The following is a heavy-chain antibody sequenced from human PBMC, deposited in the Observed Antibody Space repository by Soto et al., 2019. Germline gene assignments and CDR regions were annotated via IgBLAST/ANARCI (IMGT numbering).Heavy chain of an antibody. V-gene: IGHV3-30*18. D-gene: IGHD5-12*01. CDR2: ISYDGSNK. Sequence: PGGSLRLSCAASGFTFSSYGMHWVRQAPGKGLEWVAVISYDGSNKYYADSVKGRFTISRDNSKNTLYLQMNSLRAEDTAVYYCAKELTPEWLRSGPYYYYGMDVWGQGTTVTVSS. CDR1: GFTFSSYG. CDR3: AKELTPEWLRSGPYYYYGMDV. J-gene: IGHJ6*02.